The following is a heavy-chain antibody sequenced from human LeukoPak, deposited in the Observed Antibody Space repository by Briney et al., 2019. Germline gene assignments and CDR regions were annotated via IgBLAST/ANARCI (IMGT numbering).Heavy chain of an antibody. CDR3: AGAYDFWGEDY. CDR1: GGTFSSYA. D-gene: IGHD3-3*01. V-gene: IGHV1-69*04. CDR2: IIPILGIA. J-gene: IGHJ4*02. Sequence: ASVKVSCKASGGTFSSYAISWVRQAPGQGLEWMGRIIPILGIANYAQKFQGRVTITADKSTSTAYMELSSLRSEDTAVYYCAGAYDFWGEDYWGQGTLVTVSS.